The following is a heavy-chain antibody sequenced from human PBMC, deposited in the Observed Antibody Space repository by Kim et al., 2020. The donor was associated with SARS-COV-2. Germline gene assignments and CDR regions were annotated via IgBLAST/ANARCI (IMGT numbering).Heavy chain of an antibody. CDR3: ARCSGGWWSSYWYFDL. V-gene: IGHV3-33*01. D-gene: IGHD3-10*02. J-gene: IGHJ2*01. CDR2: IWYDGSNK. CDR1: GFTFSSYG. Sequence: GGSLRLSCAASGFTFSSYGMHWVRQAPGKGLEWVAVIWYDGSNKYYADSVKGRFTISRDNSKNTLYLQMNSLRAEDTAVYYCARCSGGWWSSYWYFDLWGRGTLVTVSS.